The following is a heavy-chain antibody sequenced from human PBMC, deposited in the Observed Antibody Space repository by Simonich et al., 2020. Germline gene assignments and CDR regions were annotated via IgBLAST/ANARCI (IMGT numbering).Heavy chain of an antibody. CDR3: ARHAGFAFDI. V-gene: IGHV4-39*01. CDR1: GGSISSSSYY. CDR2: IYYSGST. Sequence: QLQLQESGPGLVKPSETLSLTCTVSGGSISSSSYYWGWIRQPPGKGLEWIGSIYYSGSTYYNPSLKIRVTISVDTSKNQFYLKLSSVTAADTAVYDCARHAGFAFDIWGQGTMVTVSS. J-gene: IGHJ3*02. D-gene: IGHD6-13*01.